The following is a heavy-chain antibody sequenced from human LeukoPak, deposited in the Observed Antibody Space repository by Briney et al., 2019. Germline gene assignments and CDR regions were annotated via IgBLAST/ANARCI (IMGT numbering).Heavy chain of an antibody. CDR3: ARGEWELTQFDY. CDR2: IYYSGST. D-gene: IGHD1-26*01. J-gene: IGHJ4*02. CDR1: GGSISSHY. V-gene: IGHV4-59*11. Sequence: PSETLSLTRTVSGGSISSHYWSWIRQPPGKGLEWIGYIYYSGSTNYNPSLKSRVTISVDTSKNQFSLKLSSVTAADTAVYYCARGEWELTQFDYWGQGTLVTVSS.